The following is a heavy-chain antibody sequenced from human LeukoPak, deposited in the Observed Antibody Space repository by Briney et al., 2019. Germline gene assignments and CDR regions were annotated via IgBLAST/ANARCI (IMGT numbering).Heavy chain of an antibody. CDR2: ISYDGSNK. D-gene: IGHD7-27*01. CDR3: ARKGGPLGPPFDN. J-gene: IGHJ4*02. CDR1: GFTFSSYG. Sequence: PGGSLRLSCAASGFTFSSYGMHWVRQAPGKGLEWVAVISYDGSNKYYADSVKGRFTISRDNATNSLYLQMNSLRAEDTAVYYCARKGGPLGPPFDNWGQGTMVTVSS. V-gene: IGHV3-30*03.